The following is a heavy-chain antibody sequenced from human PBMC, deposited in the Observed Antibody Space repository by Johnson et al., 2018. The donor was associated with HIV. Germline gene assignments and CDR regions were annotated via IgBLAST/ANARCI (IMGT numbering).Heavy chain of an antibody. CDR2: IYSGGST. Sequence: VQLVESGGGLIQPGGSLRLSCAASGFTVSSNYMSWVRQAPGKGLEWVSVIYSGGSTYYADSVKGRFTISRDNSKNTLYLQMISLRTEDTAVYYCRSSSSSSPGAFDIWGQGTMVTVSS. CDR3: RSSSSSSPGAFDI. J-gene: IGHJ3*02. D-gene: IGHD6-6*01. V-gene: IGHV3-66*03. CDR1: GFTVSSNY.